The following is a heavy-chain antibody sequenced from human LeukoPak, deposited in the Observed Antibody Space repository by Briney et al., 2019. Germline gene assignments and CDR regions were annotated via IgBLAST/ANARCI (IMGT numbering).Heavy chain of an antibody. CDR2: ISYDGSNK. J-gene: IGHJ3*02. D-gene: IGHD5-18*01. CDR1: GFTFSSYA. V-gene: IGHV3-30-3*01. CDR3: ARDKQLWLLGAFDI. Sequence: GGSLRLSCAASGFTFSSYAMHWVRQAPGKGLEWVAVISYDGSNKHYADSVKGRFTISRDNSKNTLYLQMNSLRAEDTAVYCCARDKQLWLLGAFDIWGQGTMVTVSS.